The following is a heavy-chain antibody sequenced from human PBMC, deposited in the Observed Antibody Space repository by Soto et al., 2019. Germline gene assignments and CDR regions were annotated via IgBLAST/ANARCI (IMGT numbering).Heavy chain of an antibody. Sequence: GGCLRLSCAASGVTFSRYAMSWVRQAPGKGLEWVSVISGSDDSTYYADSVKGRFTISRDNSKNTLYLQMNSLRAEDTAVYYCAKRSGSSTFHYWGQGTLVTVSS. J-gene: IGHJ4*02. CDR2: ISGSDDST. CDR1: GVTFSRYA. D-gene: IGHD6-6*01. V-gene: IGHV3-23*01. CDR3: AKRSGSSTFHY.